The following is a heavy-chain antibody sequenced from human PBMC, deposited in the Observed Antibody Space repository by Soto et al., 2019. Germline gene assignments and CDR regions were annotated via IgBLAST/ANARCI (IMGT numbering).Heavy chain of an antibody. CDR3: ARPSDDFWAGYYDL. D-gene: IGHD3-3*01. Sequence: GGSLRLSCAASEFTFSSYGMHWVRQAPGKGLEWVAVIWYDGSSQFYAESVKGRFTISRDNFENVLYLQMNNLRAEDSALYYCARPSDDFWAGYYDLWGQGTLVTVSS. V-gene: IGHV3-33*01. CDR2: IWYDGSSQ. CDR1: EFTFSSYG. J-gene: IGHJ4*03.